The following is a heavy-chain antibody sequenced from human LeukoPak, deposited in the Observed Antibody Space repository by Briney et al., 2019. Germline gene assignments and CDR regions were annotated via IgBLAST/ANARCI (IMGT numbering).Heavy chain of an antibody. CDR3: ARRQYYDFWSGYRYYFDY. Sequence: ASVKVSCKASGYTFTGYYMHWVRQAPGQGLEWMGWIYPNSGGTNYAQKFQGRVTMTRDTSISTAYMELSRLRSDDTAVYYCARRQYYDFWSGYRYYFDYWGLGTLVTVSS. V-gene: IGHV1-2*02. CDR1: GYTFTGYY. D-gene: IGHD3-3*01. J-gene: IGHJ4*02. CDR2: IYPNSGGT.